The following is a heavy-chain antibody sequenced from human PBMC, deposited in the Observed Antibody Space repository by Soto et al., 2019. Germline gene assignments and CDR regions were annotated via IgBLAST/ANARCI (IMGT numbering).Heavy chain of an antibody. V-gene: IGHV4-59*01. CDR1: GGSISSYY. CDR2: IYYSGST. Sequence: SETLSLTCTVSGGSISSYYWSWIRQPPGKGLEWIGYIYYSGSTNYNPSLKSRVTISVDTSKNQFSLKLSSVTAADTAVYYCASPCRWGQGTLVTVSS. CDR3: ASPCR. J-gene: IGHJ4*02.